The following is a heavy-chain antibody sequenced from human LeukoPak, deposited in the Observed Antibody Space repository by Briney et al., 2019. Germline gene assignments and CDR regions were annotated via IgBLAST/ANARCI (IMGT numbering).Heavy chain of an antibody. CDR3: ARGTDTSYYYYGMDV. D-gene: IGHD5-18*01. J-gene: IGHJ6*02. CDR2: ISSSGSTI. CDR1: GFTFSSYA. Sequence: GGSLRLSCAASGFTFSSYAMGWVRQAPGKGLEWISYISSSGSTIYYADSVKGRFTISRDNAKNSLYLQMNSLRAEDTAVYYCARGTDTSYYYYGMDVWGQGTTVTVSS. V-gene: IGHV3-48*04.